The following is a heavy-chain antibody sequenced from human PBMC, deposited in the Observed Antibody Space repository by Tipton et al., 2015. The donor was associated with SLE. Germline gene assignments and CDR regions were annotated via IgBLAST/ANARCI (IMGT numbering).Heavy chain of an antibody. V-gene: IGHV4-61*09. Sequence: TLSLTCTVSGASIASGSYYWSWIRQPAGKGLEWVGHIHTSGQIYPTGSTNYNPPLKSRVTISMDTSKIQFSLKLNSVTATDTTVYYCGRGRTDAWELVGYWGQGTLVTVSS. D-gene: IGHD4-23*01. CDR1: GASIASGSYY. J-gene: IGHJ4*02. CDR2: IHTSGQIYPTGST. CDR3: GRGRTDAWELVGY.